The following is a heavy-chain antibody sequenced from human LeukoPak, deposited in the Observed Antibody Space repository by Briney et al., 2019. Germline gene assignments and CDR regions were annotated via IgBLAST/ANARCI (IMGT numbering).Heavy chain of an antibody. CDR1: GYTFTGYY. V-gene: IGHV1-2*02. CDR3: ARDRKSGSYYMDV. J-gene: IGHJ6*03. Sequence: ASVRVSCKASGYTFTGYYMHWGRQAPGQGLEWMGWIYPNSGGTNYAQKFQGRVTMTTDTSTSTPYMELRSLRSDDTAVYYCARDRKSGSYYMDVWGKGTTVTVSS. CDR2: IYPNSGGT. D-gene: IGHD1-26*01.